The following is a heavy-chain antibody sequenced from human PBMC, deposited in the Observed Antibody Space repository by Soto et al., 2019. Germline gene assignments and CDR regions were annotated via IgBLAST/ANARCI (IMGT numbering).Heavy chain of an antibody. V-gene: IGHV1-18*01. D-gene: IGHD3-22*01. Sequence: ASVKVSCKASGYTFTSYGISWVRQAPGQGLEWMGWISTYNGNTNYAQRFQGRVTMTTDTSTSTAYMELRSLRSDDTAVYYCARDPRIGEYYYDGNGYPPRPEIWGQGTMVTVSS. CDR2: ISTYNGNT. CDR1: GYTFTSYG. J-gene: IGHJ3*02. CDR3: ARDPRIGEYYYDGNGYPPRPEI.